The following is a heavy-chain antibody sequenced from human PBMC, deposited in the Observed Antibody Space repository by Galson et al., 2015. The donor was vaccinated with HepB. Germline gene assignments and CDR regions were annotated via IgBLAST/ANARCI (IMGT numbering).Heavy chain of an antibody. CDR2: ISGSGSTT. J-gene: IGHJ4*02. D-gene: IGHD6-6*01. CDR3: AKSPQYSSSASHVDR. CDR1: GFTFNIYA. V-gene: IGHV3-23*01. Sequence: SLRLSCAASGFTFNIYAMTWVRQAPGKGLEWVSAISGSGSTTFYADSVKGRFTMSRDNSKNTVHLEMNSLRADDTAVYYCAKSPQYSSSASHVDRWGQGTLVTVSS.